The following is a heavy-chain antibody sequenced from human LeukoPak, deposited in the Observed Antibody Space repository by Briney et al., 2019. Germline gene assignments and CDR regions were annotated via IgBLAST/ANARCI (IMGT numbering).Heavy chain of an antibody. CDR3: AKRGVVIRVILVGFHKEAYYFDS. J-gene: IGHJ4*02. D-gene: IGHD3-22*01. Sequence: GGSLRLSCAVSGITLSNYGMSWVRQAPGKGLEWVAGISASGGGTNYADSVKGRFTISRDNPKNTLYLQMNSLRAEHTAVYFCAKRGVVIRVILVGFHKEAYYFDSWGQGALVTVSS. V-gene: IGHV3-23*01. CDR2: ISASGGGT. CDR1: GITLSNYG.